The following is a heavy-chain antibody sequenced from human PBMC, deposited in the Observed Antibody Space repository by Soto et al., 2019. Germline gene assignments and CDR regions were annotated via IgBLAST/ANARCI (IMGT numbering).Heavy chain of an antibody. D-gene: IGHD3-22*01. CDR1: GGTFSTYA. CDR2: IIPMFGTA. Sequence: SVKVSCKAPGGTFSTYAISWVRQAPGQGLEWMGGIIPMFGTANYAQRFQDRVTITADESTNTVYMELSSLRAEDTAVYYCARDRYYYDSRPLNWYFDLWGRGTLVTVSS. CDR3: ARDRYYYDSRPLNWYFDL. J-gene: IGHJ2*01. V-gene: IGHV1-69*13.